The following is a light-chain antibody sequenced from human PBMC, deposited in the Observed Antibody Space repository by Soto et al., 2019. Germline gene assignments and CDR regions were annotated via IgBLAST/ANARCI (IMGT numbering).Light chain of an antibody. Sequence: EIVMTQSPATLSLSPGERATLSCRASQSVSSSYLSWYQQKPGQAPRLLIYGASTRATGIPARFSGSGSGTDFTHSSSSRQAEDFAVYYCQQDYNLPLTFGGGTKVEIK. J-gene: IGKJ4*01. CDR1: QSVSSSY. CDR2: GAS. CDR3: QQDYNLPLT. V-gene: IGKV3D-7*01.